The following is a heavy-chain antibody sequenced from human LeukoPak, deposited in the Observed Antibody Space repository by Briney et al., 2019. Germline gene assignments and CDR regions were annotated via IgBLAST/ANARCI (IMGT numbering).Heavy chain of an antibody. V-gene: IGHV3-30-3*01. J-gene: IGHJ4*02. CDR1: GFTFSSYA. D-gene: IGHD3-10*01. CDR3: ARDQRGVIDY. CDR2: ISYDGSNK. Sequence: PGRSLRLSCAASGFTFSSYAMHWVRQAPGKGLEWVAVISYDGSNKYYADSVKGRFTISRDNSKNTLYLQMNSLGAEDTAVYYCARDQRGVIDYWGQGTLVTVSS.